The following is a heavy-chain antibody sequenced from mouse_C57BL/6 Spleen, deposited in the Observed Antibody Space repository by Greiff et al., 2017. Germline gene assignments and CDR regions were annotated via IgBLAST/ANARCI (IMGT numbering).Heavy chain of an antibody. CDR1: GYTFTSYW. D-gene: IGHD1-1*01. V-gene: IGHV1-72*01. Sequence: QVQLQQPGAELVKPGASVTLSCTASGYTFTSYWMHWVKQRPGRGLEWIGRIDPNSGGTKYNEKFKSKATLTVDKPSSTAYMQLSSLTSEDSTVYYCARTLDYGSSLYAMDDWGQGTSVTVAS. CDR2: IDPNSGGT. CDR3: ARTLDYGSSLYAMDD. J-gene: IGHJ4*01.